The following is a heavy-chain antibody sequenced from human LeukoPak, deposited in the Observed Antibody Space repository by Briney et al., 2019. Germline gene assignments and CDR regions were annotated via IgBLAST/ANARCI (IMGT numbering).Heavy chain of an antibody. CDR2: IYYSGST. J-gene: IGHJ4*02. V-gene: IGHV4-39*01. Sequence: SQTLSLTCTVSGGSISSGGYYWGWIRQPPGKGLEWIGSIYYSGSTYYNPSLKSRVTISVDTSKNQFSLKLSSVTAADTAVYYCARHRVVTANFDYWGQGTLVTVSS. D-gene: IGHD2-21*02. CDR3: ARHRVVTANFDY. CDR1: GGSISSGGYY.